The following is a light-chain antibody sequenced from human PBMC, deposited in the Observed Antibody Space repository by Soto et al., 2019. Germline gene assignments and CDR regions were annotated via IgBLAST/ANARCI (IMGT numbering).Light chain of an antibody. CDR2: KAS. V-gene: IGKV1-5*03. CDR1: QSISAW. Sequence: DIQMTQSPSTLSASVGDRVTITCRASQSISAWLAWYQQKPGKAPKLLIYKASTLESGVPSRFSGSGSGTECTLPISSLQPDDFATYYCQQYNSDSRTFGQGTKVEIK. CDR3: QQYNSDSRT. J-gene: IGKJ1*01.